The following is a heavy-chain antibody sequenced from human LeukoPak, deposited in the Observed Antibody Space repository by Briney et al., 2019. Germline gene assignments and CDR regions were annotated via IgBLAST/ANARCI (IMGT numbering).Heavy chain of an antibody. CDR1: EFTFDDYG. J-gene: IGHJ3*02. V-gene: IGHV3-20*04. CDR2: ISWNSVYI. D-gene: IGHD2-21*02. Sequence: RSGGSLRLSCTASEFTFDDYGMSWVRQVPGKGLEWVSAISWNSVYIGYADSVKGRFTISRDNAKNSLYLQMNSLRAEDTAVYYCARDRGGDHAFDIWGQGTMVTVSS. CDR3: ARDRGGDHAFDI.